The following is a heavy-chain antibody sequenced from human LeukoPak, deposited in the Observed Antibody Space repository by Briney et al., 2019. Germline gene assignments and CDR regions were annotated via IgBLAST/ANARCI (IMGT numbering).Heavy chain of an antibody. V-gene: IGHV3-30*02. CDR2: IRYDGSNK. D-gene: IGHD3-22*01. J-gene: IGHJ4*02. CDR1: GFTFSSYG. CDR3: AKLRADYYDSSGYRVPAY. Sequence: GGSLRLSCAASGFTFSSYGMHWVRQAPGKGLEWVTFIRYDGSNKYYADSVKGRFTISRDNSKNTLYLQMNSLRAEDTAVYYCAKLRADYYDSSGYRVPAYWGQGTLVTVSS.